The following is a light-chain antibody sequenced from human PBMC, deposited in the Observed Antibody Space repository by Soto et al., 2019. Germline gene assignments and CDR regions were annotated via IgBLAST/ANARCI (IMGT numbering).Light chain of an antibody. CDR2: WAS. CDR1: RSVLFTSNDKSF. V-gene: IGKV4-1*01. CDR3: QQFFYWPT. J-gene: IGKJ1*01. Sequence: VVMTQSPDSLAVCLGERATINCRSSRSVLFTSNDKSFVAWYQQKPGQSPKLLINWASTREPGVPDRFSGRGSGTDFTLNINSLQAEGVATYSCQQFFYWPTFGQGKKVEIX.